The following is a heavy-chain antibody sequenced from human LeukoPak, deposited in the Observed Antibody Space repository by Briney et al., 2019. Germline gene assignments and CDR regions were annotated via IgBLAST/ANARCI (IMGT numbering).Heavy chain of an antibody. CDR3: ARVIGAAAGHFDY. J-gene: IGHJ4*02. CDR1: GGSISSGGYY. Sequence: SETLSLTCTVSGGSISSGGYYWSWIRQHPGKGLEWIGYIYYSGNTYYNPSLKSRVTISVDTSKNQFSLKLSSVTAADTAVYYCARVIGAAAGHFDYWGQGTLVTVSS. D-gene: IGHD6-13*01. V-gene: IGHV4-31*03. CDR2: IYYSGNT.